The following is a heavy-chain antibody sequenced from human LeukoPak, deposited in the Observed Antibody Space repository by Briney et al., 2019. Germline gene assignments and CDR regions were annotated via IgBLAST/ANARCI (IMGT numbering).Heavy chain of an antibody. D-gene: IGHD3-16*01. CDR3: AGVATITLGIFDY. Sequence: SQTLSLTCAISGDSVSSNSAAWNWIRQSPSRGLEWLGRTYFRSKWYNDYAVSVKSRITINPDTSKNQFSLQLNSLTPEDTAVYYCAGVATITLGIFDYWAKETLVAVSS. CDR2: TYFRSKWYN. J-gene: IGHJ4*02. CDR1: GDSVSSNSAA. V-gene: IGHV6-1*01.